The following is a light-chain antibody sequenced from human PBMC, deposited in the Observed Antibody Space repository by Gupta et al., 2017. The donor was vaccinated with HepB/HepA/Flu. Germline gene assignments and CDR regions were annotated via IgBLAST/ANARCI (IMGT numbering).Light chain of an antibody. CDR3: QQHDNRPRT. Sequence: DIQMTQSPSSLSASLGDRITITCQASQDIISSLSWYQQKPGKAPKLLIYDASSLETGVTARFSGSGSGTDFTLTISGLEAEDLAIYYCQQHDNRPRTFGQGTRLEIK. CDR1: QDIISS. V-gene: IGKV1-33*01. CDR2: DAS. J-gene: IGKJ5*01.